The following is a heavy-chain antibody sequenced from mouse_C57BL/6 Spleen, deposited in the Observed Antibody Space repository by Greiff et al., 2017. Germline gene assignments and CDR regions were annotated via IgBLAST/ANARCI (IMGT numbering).Heavy chain of an antibody. CDR1: GYTFTSYG. CDR2: IYPRSGNT. V-gene: IGHV1-81*01. D-gene: IGHD2-5*01. J-gene: IGHJ2*01. CDR3: ASAYYSNYVYYFDY. Sequence: QVQLQQSGAELARPGASVKLSCTASGYTFTSYGISWVKQRTGQGLEWIGEIYPRSGNTYYNEKFKGKATLTADKSSSTAYMELRSLTAEDSAVYFCASAYYSNYVYYFDYWGQGTTLTVSS.